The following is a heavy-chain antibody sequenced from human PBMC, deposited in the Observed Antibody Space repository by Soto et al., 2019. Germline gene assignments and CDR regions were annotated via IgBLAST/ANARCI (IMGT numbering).Heavy chain of an antibody. V-gene: IGHV4-34*01. D-gene: IGHD5-12*01. CDR1: GGSFSGYY. J-gene: IGHJ4*02. CDR2: INHSGST. CDR3: ARGLGLVWLRSKDPYYFDY. Sequence: SETLSLTCAVYGGSFSGYYWSWIRQPPGKGLEWIGEINHSGSTNYNPSLKSRVTISVDTSKNQFSLKLSSVTAADTAVYYCARGLGLVWLRSKDPYYFDYWGQGTLVTV.